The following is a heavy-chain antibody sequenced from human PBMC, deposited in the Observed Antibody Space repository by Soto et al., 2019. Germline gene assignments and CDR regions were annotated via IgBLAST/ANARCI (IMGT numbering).Heavy chain of an antibody. D-gene: IGHD1-26*01. Sequence: SQPLSLTCAITGDSGSSNSAGWSRVRQSPSRGPEWLGRTYYRSKWYYEYAVSVRGRITINPDTSKNQYSLQLNSVTPEDTAVYLCARREQYSGRILDYWGQGTLVTVSS. CDR1: GDSGSSNSAG. CDR2: TYYRSKWYY. J-gene: IGHJ4*01. V-gene: IGHV6-1*01. CDR3: ARREQYSGRILDY.